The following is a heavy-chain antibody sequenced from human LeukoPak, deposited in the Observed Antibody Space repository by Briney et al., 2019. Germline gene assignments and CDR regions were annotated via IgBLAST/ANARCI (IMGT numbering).Heavy chain of an antibody. Sequence: PGGSLRLSCAASGFSFSSYSMNWVRQAPGKGLEWVSYISSSHGTTYYADSAKGRFTISRDNAKNSLYLQMNSLRDEDTAVYYCARDKGYGDSYDYWGQGTLVTVSS. CDR3: ARDKGYGDSYDY. V-gene: IGHV3-48*02. CDR1: GFSFSSYS. CDR2: ISSSHGTT. D-gene: IGHD4-17*01. J-gene: IGHJ4*02.